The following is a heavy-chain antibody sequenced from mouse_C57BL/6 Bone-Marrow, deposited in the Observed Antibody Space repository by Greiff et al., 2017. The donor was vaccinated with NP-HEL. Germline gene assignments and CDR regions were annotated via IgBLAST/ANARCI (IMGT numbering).Heavy chain of an antibody. CDR2: INPNNGGT. CDR1: GYTFTDYY. Sequence: EVQLQQSGPELVKPGASVKISCKASGYTFTDYYMNWVKQSHGKSLEWIGDINPNNGGTSYNQKFKGKATLTVDKSSSTAYMELRSLTSEDSAVYYCAREELLLFDYWGQGTTLTVSS. J-gene: IGHJ2*01. CDR3: AREELLLFDY. V-gene: IGHV1-26*01. D-gene: IGHD2-12*01.